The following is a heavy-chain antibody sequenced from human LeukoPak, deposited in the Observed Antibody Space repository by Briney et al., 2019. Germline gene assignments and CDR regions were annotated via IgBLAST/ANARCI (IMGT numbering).Heavy chain of an antibody. V-gene: IGHV3-23*01. CDR2: LERSGGNT. J-gene: IGHJ5*01. D-gene: IGHD6-13*01. CDR1: GFTFSNSA. Sequence: GGSLRPSCAASGFTFSNSAMTWVRQAPGKGLDWVSSLERSGGNTYYADSVKGRFTISRDSSRNTLFLQMISLKVEDTAVYYCATGGVASARPDSWGQGTLVTVSS. CDR3: ATGGVASARPDS.